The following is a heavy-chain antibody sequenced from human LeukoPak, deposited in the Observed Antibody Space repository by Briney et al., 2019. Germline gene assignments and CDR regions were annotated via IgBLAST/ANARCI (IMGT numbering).Heavy chain of an antibody. CDR2: ISGSGGST. CDR1: GFTFSSHG. D-gene: IGHD3-10*01. V-gene: IGHV3-23*01. Sequence: GGALRLSCAASGFTFSSHGMSWVRQDPRKGLEWVSAISGSGGSTYYADSVKGRFTISRDNSKNTLYLQMNSLRAEDTAVYYCAKNAGLGSGSYDYWGQGTLVTVSS. CDR3: AKNAGLGSGSYDY. J-gene: IGHJ4*02.